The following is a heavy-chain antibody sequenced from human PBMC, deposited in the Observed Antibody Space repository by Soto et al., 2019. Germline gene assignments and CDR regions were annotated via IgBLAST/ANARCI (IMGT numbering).Heavy chain of an antibody. Sequence: PSETLSLTCTVSGGSINSDYWSWIRQPPGKGLDWIGYVYHSGSTNYNPSLRNRVTISVDTSKNQFSLKLSSVTAADTAVYYCARGPLLTVTTDWGQGTLVTVSS. CDR3: ARGPLLTVTTD. D-gene: IGHD4-17*01. V-gene: IGHV4-59*01. J-gene: IGHJ4*02. CDR1: GGSINSDY. CDR2: VYHSGST.